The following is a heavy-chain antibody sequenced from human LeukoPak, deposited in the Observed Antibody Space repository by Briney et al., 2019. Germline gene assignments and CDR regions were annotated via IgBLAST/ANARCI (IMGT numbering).Heavy chain of an antibody. CDR3: ARERVYGDYVGNYFDY. CDR2: INPSGGST. Sequence: ASVKVSCKASGYTFTSYYMHWVRQAPGQGLEWMGIINPSGGSTSYAQKFQGRVTMTRDTSKNQFSLKLSSVTAADTAVYYCARERVYGDYVGNYFDYWGQGTLVTVSS. D-gene: IGHD4-17*01. J-gene: IGHJ4*02. CDR1: GYTFTSYY. V-gene: IGHV1-46*01.